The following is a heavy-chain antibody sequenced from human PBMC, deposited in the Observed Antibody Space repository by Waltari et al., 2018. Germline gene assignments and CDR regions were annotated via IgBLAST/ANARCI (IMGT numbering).Heavy chain of an antibody. CDR2: ISSVGSP. Sequence: VHLVESGGGLIQPGGSLRLSCSASGFRFSDNYMSWVRQAPRKGLECVSLISSVGSPKYADTLNGRLTISRHNSNNTLYHQMNGRRFDDTAVYYCATVPSSVHEYWGQGTLVTVSP. CDR1: GFRFSDNY. V-gene: IGHV3-53*01. D-gene: IGHD6-6*01. J-gene: IGHJ1*01. CDR3: ATVPSSVHEY.